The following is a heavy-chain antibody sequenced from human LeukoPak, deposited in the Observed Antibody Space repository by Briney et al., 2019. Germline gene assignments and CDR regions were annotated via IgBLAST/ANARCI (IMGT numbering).Heavy chain of an antibody. D-gene: IGHD3-10*01. CDR3: ARASGGYYINRFDY. J-gene: IGHJ4*02. Sequence: ASVKVSCKASGYTFTSYAMHWVRQAPGQRLEWMGWINAGNGNTKYSQEFQGRVTITRDTSASTAYMELRSLRSDDTAVYYCARASGGYYINRFDYWGQGTHVTVSS. CDR1: GYTFTSYA. CDR2: INAGNGNT. V-gene: IGHV1-3*01.